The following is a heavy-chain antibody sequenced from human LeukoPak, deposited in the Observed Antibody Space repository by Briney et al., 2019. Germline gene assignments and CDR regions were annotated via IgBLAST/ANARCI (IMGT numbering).Heavy chain of an antibody. Sequence: GESLKISCKGSGCSFTSYWISWVRQMPGKGLEWEGRIDPSDSYTNYSPSFQGHVTISADKSISTAYLQWSSLNASDTAMYYCARQGHYYGSGSYYRRSGMDVWGKGTTVTVSS. D-gene: IGHD3-10*01. V-gene: IGHV5-10-1*01. CDR2: IDPSDSYT. CDR1: GCSFTSYW. J-gene: IGHJ6*04. CDR3: ARQGHYYGSGSYYRRSGMDV.